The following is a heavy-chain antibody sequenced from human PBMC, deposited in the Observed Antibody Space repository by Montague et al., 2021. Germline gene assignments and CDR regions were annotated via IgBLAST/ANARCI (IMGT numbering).Heavy chain of an antibody. CDR2: IYHSGRT. D-gene: IGHD3-3*01. CDR1: GGSFSANY. Sequence: SETLSLTCAVYGGSFSANYWSWIRQPPGKGLEWIGEIYHSGRTNYNPSFKGRVSMSVDTSKNQFSLKLSSVTAADTAMYFCAGGSRPHYDFWTGYSPYFDSWGQGTLVTVSS. V-gene: IGHV4-34*01. J-gene: IGHJ4*02. CDR3: AGGSRPHYDFWTGYSPYFDS.